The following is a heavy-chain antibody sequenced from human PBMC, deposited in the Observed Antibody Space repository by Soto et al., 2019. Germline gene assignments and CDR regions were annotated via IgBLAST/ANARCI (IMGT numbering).Heavy chain of an antibody. CDR3: AKAEQYYYDSSGFVDY. CDR2: IWYDGNNK. V-gene: IGHV3-33*06. CDR1: GFTFSSYD. J-gene: IGHJ4*02. D-gene: IGHD3-22*01. Sequence: GGSLRLSCAASGFTFSSYDMHWVRQAPGKGLEWVAVIWYDGNNKYYADSVKGRFTISRDNSKNTLYLQMNSLRAEDTAVYYCAKAEQYYYDSSGFVDYWGQGTLVTVSS.